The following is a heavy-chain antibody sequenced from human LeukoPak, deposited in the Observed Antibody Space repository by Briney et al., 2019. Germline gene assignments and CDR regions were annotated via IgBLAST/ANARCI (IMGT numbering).Heavy chain of an antibody. CDR2: IYYSGGT. J-gene: IGHJ4*02. CDR1: GGSISSSSYY. CDR3: ARRKDIVVLPASWDY. D-gene: IGHD2-2*01. V-gene: IGHV4-39*01. Sequence: PSETLSLTCTVSGGSISSSSYYWGWIRQPPGKALEWIGGIYYSGGTHYNPSLKSRVTISVDTSKKQFSLELSSVTAADTAVYYCARRKDIVVLPASWDYWGQGTLVTVSS.